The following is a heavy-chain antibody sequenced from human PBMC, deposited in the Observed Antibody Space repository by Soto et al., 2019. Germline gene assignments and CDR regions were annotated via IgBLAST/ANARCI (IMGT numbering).Heavy chain of an antibody. Sequence: QVQLQESGPGLVKPSQTLSLTCSDSGGSISSGGYYWSWIRQHPGKGLEWIAYIYYSGSTYYNPSLKRRVTISVDTSKNQFSLKLSSVTAADTAMYYCAREPCGGDCYGYYYHGMDVWGQGTTVTVSS. CDR2: IYYSGST. CDR3: AREPCGGDCYGYYYHGMDV. CDR1: GGSISSGGYY. J-gene: IGHJ6*02. V-gene: IGHV4-31*03. D-gene: IGHD2-21*02.